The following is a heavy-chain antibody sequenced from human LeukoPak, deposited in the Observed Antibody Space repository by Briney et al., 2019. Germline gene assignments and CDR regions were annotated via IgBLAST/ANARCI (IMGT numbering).Heavy chain of an antibody. CDR1: GFTFSSFS. J-gene: IGHJ2*01. V-gene: IGHV3-23*01. CDR3: ARVPVGDYWYFDL. D-gene: IGHD4-17*01. CDR2: ISGSGGNT. Sequence: PWGSLRLSCAASGFTFSSFSMSWVRQAPQKGLEWVSGISGSGGNTFYADSVKGRFTISRDNSKNTLYLQMNSLRAEDTAVYYCARVPVGDYWYFDLWGRGTLVTVSS.